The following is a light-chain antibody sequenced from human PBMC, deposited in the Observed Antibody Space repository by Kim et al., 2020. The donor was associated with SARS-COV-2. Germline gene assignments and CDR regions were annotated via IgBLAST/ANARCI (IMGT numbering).Light chain of an antibody. CDR2: GKN. CDR3: NSRDSSGNHLWV. Sequence: SSELTQDPAVSVALGQTVRITCQGDSLRTYYGSWYQQKPGQAPELVIYGKNNRPSGIPDRFTGSSSGNTASLTITGAQAEDEADYYCNSRDSSGNHLWVFGGGTKLTVL. V-gene: IGLV3-19*01. CDR1: SLRTYY. J-gene: IGLJ3*02.